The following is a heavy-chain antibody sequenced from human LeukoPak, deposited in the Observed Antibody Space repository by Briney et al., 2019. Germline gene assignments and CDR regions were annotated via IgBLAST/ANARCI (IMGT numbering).Heavy chain of an antibody. J-gene: IGHJ4*02. Sequence: ASVKVSCKASGYTFTSYDISWVRQAPGQGLEWMGWISAYNGNTNYAQKLQGRVTMTTDTSTSTAYMELRSLRSDDTAVYYCASCYYYDSSGYCPFDYWGQGTLVTVSS. D-gene: IGHD3-22*01. V-gene: IGHV1-18*01. CDR2: ISAYNGNT. CDR1: GYTFTSYD. CDR3: ASCYYYDSSGYCPFDY.